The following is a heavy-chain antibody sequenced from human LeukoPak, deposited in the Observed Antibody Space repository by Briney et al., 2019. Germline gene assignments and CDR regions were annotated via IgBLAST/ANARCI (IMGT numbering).Heavy chain of an antibody. J-gene: IGHJ4*02. CDR2: ISSSSSTI. CDR3: ARVNYGLGSPTFDY. CDR1: GFTFSSYS. V-gene: IGHV3-48*01. Sequence: GGPLRLSCAASGFTFSSYSMNWVRQAPGKGLEWVSYISSSSSTIYYADSVKGRFTISRDNAKNSLYLQMNSLRAEDTAVYYCARVNYGLGSPTFDYWGQGTLVTVSS. D-gene: IGHD3-10*01.